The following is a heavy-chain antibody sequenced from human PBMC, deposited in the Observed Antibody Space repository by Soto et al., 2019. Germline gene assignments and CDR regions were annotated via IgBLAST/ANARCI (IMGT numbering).Heavy chain of an antibody. J-gene: IGHJ4*02. Sequence: QVQLQESGPGLLKPSETLSLTCTISGGSVSSYQWSWIRQPPGKGLEWIGLTSYSGNTVYNPSLNSRVAFSVDTSKNHFSLTLTSVTAADTAVYYCARDGVGPFDYWGQGTLVTVS. V-gene: IGHV4-59*02. CDR2: TSYSGNT. CDR3: ARDGVGPFDY. D-gene: IGHD1-26*01. CDR1: GGSVSSYQ.